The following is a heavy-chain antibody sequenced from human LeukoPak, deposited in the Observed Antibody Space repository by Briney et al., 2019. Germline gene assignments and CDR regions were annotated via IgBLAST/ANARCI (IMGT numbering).Heavy chain of an antibody. D-gene: IGHD2-2*01. Sequence: GASVKVSCKASGGTFSSYAISWVRQAPGQGLEWMGGIIPIFGTANYAQKFQGRVTITTDESTSTAYMELSSLRSEDTAVYYCARAPIVVVPAATGYYYYMDVWGKGTTVTVSS. V-gene: IGHV1-69*05. J-gene: IGHJ6*03. CDR3: ARAPIVVVPAATGYYYYMDV. CDR2: IIPIFGTA. CDR1: GGTFSSYA.